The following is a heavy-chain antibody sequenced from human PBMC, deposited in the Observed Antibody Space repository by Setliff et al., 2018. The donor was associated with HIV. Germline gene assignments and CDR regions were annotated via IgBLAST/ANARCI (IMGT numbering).Heavy chain of an antibody. CDR3: ARPRVFDSFDV. CDR2: ISPNNGAA. Sequence: ASVKVSCKATGYSIIGYKMNWVRQVPGQGLEWNGRISPNNGAAKYAPKFQGRVRMTLDTSISTAYLEIPSLTSDDAAVYYCARPRVFDSFDVWGQGTMVTVSS. V-gene: IGHV1-2*06. J-gene: IGHJ3*01. CDR1: GYSIIGYK.